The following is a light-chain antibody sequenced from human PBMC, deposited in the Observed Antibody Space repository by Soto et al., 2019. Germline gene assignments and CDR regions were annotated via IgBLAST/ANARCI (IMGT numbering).Light chain of an antibody. Sequence: EIVLTQSPGTLSLSPGERATLSCRASQSVSSSYLAWYQQKPGQAPRLLIYGASSRATGIPDRFSGSGSGTDFALTMSRLEPDDFAVYYCQQYGSSPQNTFGQGTKLEIK. CDR3: QQYGSSPQNT. CDR1: QSVSSSY. CDR2: GAS. V-gene: IGKV3-20*01. J-gene: IGKJ2*01.